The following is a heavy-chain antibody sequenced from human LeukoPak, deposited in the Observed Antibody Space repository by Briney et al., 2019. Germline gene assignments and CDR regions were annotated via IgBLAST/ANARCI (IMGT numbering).Heavy chain of an antibody. V-gene: IGHV6-1*01. CDR2: TYYRSKWYS. Sequence: SQTLSLTCAISGDSVSSNSAAWTWIRHSPSRGLERLGSTYYRSKWYSDYALSVKSRITINPDTSKKQFSLQLNSVTPEDTAVYYCAREGGGTDAFDIWGQGTMATVSS. D-gene: IGHD1-1*01. CDR3: AREGGGTDAFDI. J-gene: IGHJ3*02. CDR1: GDSVSSNSAA.